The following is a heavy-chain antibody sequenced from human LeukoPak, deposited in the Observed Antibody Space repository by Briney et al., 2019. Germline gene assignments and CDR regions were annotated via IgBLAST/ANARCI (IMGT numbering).Heavy chain of an antibody. CDR3: ARDGTAAGLYFDY. D-gene: IGHD6-13*01. Sequence: PGGSLRLSCAASGFTFSSHWMSWVRQAPGKGLEWVANINQAGSEKHYVDSVKGRFTISRDTAKSSLYLQMNSLRAEDTAVYYCARDGTAAGLYFDYWGRGTLVTVSS. V-gene: IGHV3-7*01. CDR2: INQAGSEK. CDR1: GFTFSSHW. J-gene: IGHJ4*02.